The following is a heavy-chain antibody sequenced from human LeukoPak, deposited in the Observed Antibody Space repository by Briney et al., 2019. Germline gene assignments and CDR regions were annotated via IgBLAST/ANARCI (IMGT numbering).Heavy chain of an antibody. CDR1: GGSISSGGYY. J-gene: IGHJ4*02. D-gene: IGHD3-22*01. V-gene: IGHV4-31*03. CDR3: ARAPYYYDSSGYGPTNFDY. Sequence: SETLSLTCTVSGGSISSGGYYWSWIRQHPGKGLEWIGYIYYSGSTYYNPSLKSRVTISVDTSKNQFSLKLSSVTAADTAVYYCARAPYYYDSSGYGPTNFDYWGQGTLVTVSS. CDR2: IYYSGST.